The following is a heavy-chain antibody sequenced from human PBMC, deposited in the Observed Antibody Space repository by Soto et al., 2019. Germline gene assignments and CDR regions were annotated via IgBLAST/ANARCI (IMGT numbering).Heavy chain of an antibody. CDR2: IYYSGST. CDR3: ARGIGYCTNGVCFRFDP. D-gene: IGHD2-8*01. Sequence: XGTLSLTCTVSGGSVSSGSYYWSWIRQPPGKGLEWIGYIYYSGSTNYNPSLKSRVTISVDTSKNQFSLKLSSVTAADTAVYYCARGIGYCTNGVCFRFDPWGQGTLVTVSS. V-gene: IGHV4-61*01. J-gene: IGHJ5*02. CDR1: GGSVSSGSYY.